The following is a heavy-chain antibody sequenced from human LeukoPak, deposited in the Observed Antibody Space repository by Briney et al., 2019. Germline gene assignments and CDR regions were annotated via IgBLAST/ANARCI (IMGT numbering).Heavy chain of an antibody. CDR3: VSGSPGGPFEY. CDR2: MYYSGNT. CDR1: GGSISSSPYF. J-gene: IGHJ4*02. Sequence: SETLSLTCTVPGGSISSSPYFWGWIRQPPGKGLEWIGTMYYSGNTYQNPSLRSRVTISLDTSKNQFSLKLASVTAADTAVYYCVSGSPGGPFEYWGQGTLVTVSS. D-gene: IGHD5-12*01. V-gene: IGHV4-39*01.